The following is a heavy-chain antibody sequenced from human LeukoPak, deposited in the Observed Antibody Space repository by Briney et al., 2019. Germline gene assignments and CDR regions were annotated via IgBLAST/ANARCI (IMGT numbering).Heavy chain of an antibody. V-gene: IGHV3-23*01. D-gene: IGHD1-26*01. Sequence: PGGSLRLSCAASGFTFSSYAMSWVRQAPGKGLEWVSAISGSGGSTYYADSVKGRFTISRDNSKNTLYLQMNSLRAEDTAVYYCAKVRGSYYDVNYFDYWGQGTLVTVSS. CDR3: AKVRGSYYDVNYFDY. CDR1: GFTFSSYA. J-gene: IGHJ4*02. CDR2: ISGSGGST.